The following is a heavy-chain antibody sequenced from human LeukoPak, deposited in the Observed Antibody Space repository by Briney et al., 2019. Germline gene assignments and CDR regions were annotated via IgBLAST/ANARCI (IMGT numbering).Heavy chain of an antibody. Sequence: GGSLRLSCAASGFTVSSNYMNWVRQAPGKGLEWISHISPTSKVNYADSVKGRFTISRDNAKKSLYLQMNSLRGEDTAVYYCVRNTAFDLWGQGTVVAVSS. D-gene: IGHD2/OR15-2a*01. CDR3: VRNTAFDL. J-gene: IGHJ3*01. V-gene: IGHV3-69-1*01. CDR2: ISPTSKV. CDR1: GFTVSSNY.